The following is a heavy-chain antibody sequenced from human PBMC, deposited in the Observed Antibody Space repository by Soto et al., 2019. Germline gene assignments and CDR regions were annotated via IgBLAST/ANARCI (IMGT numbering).Heavy chain of an antibody. CDR1: SGSISSSNYY. V-gene: IGHV4-39*01. D-gene: IGHD2-8*01. J-gene: IGHJ4*02. Sequence: TLSLTCTVSSGSISSSNYYWGWVRQPPGKGLEWIATIYYSGTTYYNPSLKSRVTMSVDTSKNQFSLKLSSVTAADTAVYYCARRRRNGDYFDCWGQGTLVTVSS. CDR2: IYYSGTT. CDR3: ARRRRNGDYFDC.